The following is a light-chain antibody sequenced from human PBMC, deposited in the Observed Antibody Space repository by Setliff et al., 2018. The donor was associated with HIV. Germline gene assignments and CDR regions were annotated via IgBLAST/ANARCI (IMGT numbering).Light chain of an antibody. Sequence: QSVLTQPASVSGSLGRSITISCTGTGSDVGSYSLVSWYQQHPGNAPKLMIYEVSQRPSGISNRFSGSKSGNTASLTISGLQAEDEADYYCCSYAGSGTFVFGIGTKVTV. CDR2: EVS. J-gene: IGLJ1*01. CDR3: CSYAGSGTFV. V-gene: IGLV2-23*02. CDR1: GSDVGSYSL.